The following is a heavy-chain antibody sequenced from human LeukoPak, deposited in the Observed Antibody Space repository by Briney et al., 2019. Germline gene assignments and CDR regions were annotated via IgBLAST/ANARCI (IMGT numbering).Heavy chain of an antibody. V-gene: IGHV4-39*07. J-gene: IGHJ5*02. CDR2: IYYSGST. CDR1: GGSISSSSYY. Sequence: SETLSLTCTVSGGSISSSSYYWGWIRQPPGKGLEWIGSIYYSGSTYYNPSLKSRGTISVDTSKNQFSLRLSSVTAADTAVYYCARRRFGGGYARGWFDPWGQGTLVTVSS. D-gene: IGHD3-16*01. CDR3: ARRRFGGGYARGWFDP.